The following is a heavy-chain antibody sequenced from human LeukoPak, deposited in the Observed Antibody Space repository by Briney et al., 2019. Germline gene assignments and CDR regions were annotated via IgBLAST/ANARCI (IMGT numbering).Heavy chain of an antibody. Sequence: SETLCLTCAVSGGSISSGGYSWSWIRQPPGKGLEWIGYIYHSGSTYYNPSLKSRVTISVDRSKNQFSLKLSSVTAADTAVYYCARGGRYYDILTGCYPFYFDNDYRG. CDR1: GGSISSGGYS. CDR3: ARGGRYYDILTGCYPFYFDNDY. J-gene: IGHJ4*01. D-gene: IGHD3-9*01. V-gene: IGHV4-30-2*01. CDR2: IYHSGST.